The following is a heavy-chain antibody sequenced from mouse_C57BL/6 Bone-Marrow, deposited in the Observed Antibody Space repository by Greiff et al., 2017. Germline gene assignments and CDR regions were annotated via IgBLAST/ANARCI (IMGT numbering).Heavy chain of an antibody. CDR3: ARAYFYGRGTLYAMDY. Sequence: QVQLQQSDAELVKPGASVKISCKVSGYTFTDHTIHWMKQRPEQGLEWIGYIYPRDGSTKYNEKFKGKATLTADKSSSTASMQINSLTSEDSAVYFCARAYFYGRGTLYAMDYWGQGTSVTVSS. J-gene: IGHJ4*01. CDR1: GYTFTDHT. CDR2: IYPRDGST. D-gene: IGHD1-1*01. V-gene: IGHV1-78*01.